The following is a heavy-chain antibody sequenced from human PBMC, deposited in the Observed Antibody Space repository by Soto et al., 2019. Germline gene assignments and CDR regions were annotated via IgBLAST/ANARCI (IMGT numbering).Heavy chain of an antibody. Sequence: GGSLRLSCAASGFTFSTYAMSWVRQAPGKGLEWASAITGSGGSTYYADSVKGRFTISRDNSKNTLYLQMNSLRAEDTAVYYCAKEWEVPGNLDEWGQGSLVTVSS. V-gene: IGHV3-23*01. CDR1: GFTFSTYA. CDR3: AKEWEVPGNLDE. J-gene: IGHJ4*02. D-gene: IGHD1-26*01. CDR2: ITGSGGST.